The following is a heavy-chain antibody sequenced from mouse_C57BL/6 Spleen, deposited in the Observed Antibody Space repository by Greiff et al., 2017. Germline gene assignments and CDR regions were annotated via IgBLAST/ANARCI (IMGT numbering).Heavy chain of an antibody. V-gene: IGHV1-80*01. CDR3: ARCDGYYPLDY. Sequence: LQESGAELVKPGASVKISCKASGYAFSSYWMNWVKQRPGKGLEWIGQIYPGDGDTNYNGKFKGKATLTADKSSSTAYMQLSSLTSEDSAVYFCARCDGYYPLDYWGQGTTLTVSS. CDR2: IYPGDGDT. J-gene: IGHJ2*01. CDR1: GYAFSSYW. D-gene: IGHD2-3*01.